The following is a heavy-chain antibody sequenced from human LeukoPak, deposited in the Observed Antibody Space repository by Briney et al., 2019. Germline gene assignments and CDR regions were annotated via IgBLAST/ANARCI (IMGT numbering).Heavy chain of an antibody. J-gene: IGHJ6*03. CDR3: ATRAEEYCTNGVCYYYYYMDV. D-gene: IGHD2-8*01. CDR2: ISYDGSNK. Sequence: GGSLRLSCAASGFTFSSYAMHWVRQAPGKGLEWVAVISYDGSNKYYADSVKGRFTISRDNSKNTLYLQMNSLRAEDTAVYYCATRAEEYCTNGVCYYYYYMDVWGKGTTVTVSS. V-gene: IGHV3-30*04. CDR1: GFTFSSYA.